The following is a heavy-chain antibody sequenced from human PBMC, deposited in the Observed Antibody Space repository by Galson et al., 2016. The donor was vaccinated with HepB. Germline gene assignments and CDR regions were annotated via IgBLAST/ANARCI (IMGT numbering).Heavy chain of an antibody. J-gene: IGHJ4*02. Sequence: SLRLSCAASGFTFSSYSLNWVRQAPGKGLEWISYISIGSSRIYYADSVNGRFTISRDNPKHTVYLQMNSLRVEDTAVYYCAKGGYYGSGVPWGFDYWGQGTLVTVSS. CDR2: ISIGSSRI. CDR3: AKGGYYGSGVPWGFDY. V-gene: IGHV3-48*01. D-gene: IGHD3-10*01. CDR1: GFTFSSYS.